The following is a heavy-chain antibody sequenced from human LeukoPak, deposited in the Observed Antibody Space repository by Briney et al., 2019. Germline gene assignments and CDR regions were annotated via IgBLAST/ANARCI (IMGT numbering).Heavy chain of an antibody. CDR2: ISGSGGTT. J-gene: IGHJ6*02. V-gene: IGHV3-23*01. CDR3: AKVSGGGLYYDGMDV. Sequence: GGSLRLSCAASGFTFGSHAMSWVRQAPGKGLEWVSSISGSGGTTHYADSGKGRFTISRDYSKNTLYLQVNSLRAEDTAVYYCAKVSGGGLYYDGMDVWGQGTTVTVSS. D-gene: IGHD1-14*01. CDR1: GFTFGSHA.